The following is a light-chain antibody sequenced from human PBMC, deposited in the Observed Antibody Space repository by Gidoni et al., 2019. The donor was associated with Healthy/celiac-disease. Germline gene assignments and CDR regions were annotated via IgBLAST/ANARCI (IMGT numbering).Light chain of an antibody. V-gene: IGLV2-8*01. CDR1: SSDVGGYNY. CDR2: EVS. J-gene: IGLJ1*01. CDR3: SSYAGSNNV. Sequence: QSALTQPPSASGSPGQSVTISCTGTSSDVGGYNYVSWYHQHPGKAPKPMIYEVSKRPSGVPDRFSGSKSGNTASLTVSGLQAEDEADYYCSSYAGSNNVFGTGTKVTVL.